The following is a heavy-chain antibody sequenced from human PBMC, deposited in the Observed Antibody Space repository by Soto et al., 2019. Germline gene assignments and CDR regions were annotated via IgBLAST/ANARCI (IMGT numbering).Heavy chain of an antibody. V-gene: IGHV4-30-4*01. J-gene: IGHJ3*02. CDR2: IYYSGST. Sequence: PSETLSLTCTVSGGSISSGDYYWSWIRQPPGKGLEWIGYIYYSGSTYYNPSLKSRVTISVDTSKNQFSLKLSSVTAADTAVYYCARDTYYYDSSGYKIGSAFDIWGQGTVVTVSS. D-gene: IGHD3-22*01. CDR3: ARDTYYYDSSGYKIGSAFDI. CDR1: GGSISSGDYY.